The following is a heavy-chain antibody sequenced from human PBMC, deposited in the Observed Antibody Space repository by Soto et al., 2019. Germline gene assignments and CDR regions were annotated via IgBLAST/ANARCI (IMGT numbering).Heavy chain of an antibody. J-gene: IGHJ4*02. CDR3: AKATRGSGSCSDSLDF. V-gene: IGHV3-23*01. CDR1: GFTFSTNA. D-gene: IGHD3-10*01. Sequence: GGSLRLSCAASGFTFSTNAMSWVRQAPGKGLEWVSVISDTTESTYYADSVKGRFTISRDNSKNTLYLQMNSLRAEDTAVYYCAKATRGSGSCSDSLDFWGQGALITVSS. CDR2: ISDTTEST.